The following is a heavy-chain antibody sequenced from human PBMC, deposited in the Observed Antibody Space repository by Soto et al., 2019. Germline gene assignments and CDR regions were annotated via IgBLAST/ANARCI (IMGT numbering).Heavy chain of an antibody. J-gene: IGHJ6*02. CDR3: ARVRYDFWSGYYTSSYSYYYGMDV. Sequence: QVQLVESGGGVVQPGRSLRLSCAASGFTFSSYGMHWVRQAPGKGLEWVAVIWYDGSNKYYADSVKGRFTISRDNSKNTLYLQMNSLRAEDTAVYYCARVRYDFWSGYYTSSYSYYYGMDVWGQGTTVTVSS. V-gene: IGHV3-33*01. D-gene: IGHD3-3*01. CDR1: GFTFSSYG. CDR2: IWYDGSNK.